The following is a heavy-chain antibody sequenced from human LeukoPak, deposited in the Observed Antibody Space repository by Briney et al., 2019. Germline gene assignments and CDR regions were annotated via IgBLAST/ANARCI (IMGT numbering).Heavy chain of an antibody. CDR3: AKDQGSYYYYMDV. D-gene: IGHD3-10*01. Sequence: PGGSLRLSRAASGFTFSSYGMHWVRQAPGKGLEWVAFIRYDGSNKYYADSVKGRFTISRDNSKNTLYLQMNSLRAEDTAVYYCAKDQGSYYYYMDVWGKGTTVIVSS. CDR1: GFTFSSYG. J-gene: IGHJ6*03. V-gene: IGHV3-30*02. CDR2: IRYDGSNK.